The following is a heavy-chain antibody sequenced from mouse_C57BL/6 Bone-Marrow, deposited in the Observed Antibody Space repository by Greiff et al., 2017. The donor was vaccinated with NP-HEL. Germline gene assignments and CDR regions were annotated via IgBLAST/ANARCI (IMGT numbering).Heavy chain of an antibody. J-gene: IGHJ1*03. CDR2: ISSGSSTI. V-gene: IGHV5-17*01. D-gene: IGHD1-1*01. CDR3: ERFTTVVAERGFDV. CDR1: GFTFSDYG. Sequence: DVKLVESGGGLVKPGGSLKLSCAASGFTFSDYGMHWVRQAPEKGLEWVAYISSGSSTIYYADTVKGRFTISRDNDKNTLFMQMTSLRTEDTAMYYCERFTTVVAERGFDVWGTGTTVTVSS.